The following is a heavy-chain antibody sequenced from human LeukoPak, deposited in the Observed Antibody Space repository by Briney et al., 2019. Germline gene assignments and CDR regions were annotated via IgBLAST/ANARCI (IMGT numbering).Heavy chain of an antibody. D-gene: IGHD5-18*01. J-gene: IGHJ6*02. CDR1: GGTFSSYA. CDR3: ARDGYLDTAMVTDYYYGMDV. Sequence: ASVKVSCKASGGTFSSYAISWVRQAPGQGLEWMGGIIPSFGTANYAQKFQGRVTITADESTSTAYMELSSLRSEDTAVYYCARDGYLDTAMVTDYYYGMDVWGQGTTVTVSS. CDR2: IIPSFGTA. V-gene: IGHV1-69*13.